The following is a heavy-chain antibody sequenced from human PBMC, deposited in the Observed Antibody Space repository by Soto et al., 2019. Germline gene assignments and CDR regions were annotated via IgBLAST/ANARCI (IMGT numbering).Heavy chain of an antibody. V-gene: IGHV1-18*01. CDR3: AREPPETPPDY. J-gene: IGHJ4*02. Sequence: QVQLVQSGADVKKPGASVKVSCKASGYTFSDYGISWVQQAPGQGLEWMGWISAKNGNTNFAQKFRGRVTMTTDTTTSTVYMELRSLKPDDTAVYYCAREPPETPPDYWGQGTLVTVSS. CDR2: ISAKNGNT. CDR1: GYTFSDYG.